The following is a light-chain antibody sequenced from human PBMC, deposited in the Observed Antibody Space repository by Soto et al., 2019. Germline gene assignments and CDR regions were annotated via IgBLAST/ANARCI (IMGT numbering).Light chain of an antibody. J-gene: IGKJ1*01. CDR3: QQYGTSRT. CDR1: QSLSSTY. V-gene: IGKV3-20*01. CDR2: GAS. Sequence: EIVLTQSPGTLSLSPGERATLSCRASQSLSSTYLSWYQQKPGQAPRLLIYGASNRATGIPDRFSGSGSGTDFALTISRLEPEDFAVYYCQQYGTSRTFVQGTKVEIK.